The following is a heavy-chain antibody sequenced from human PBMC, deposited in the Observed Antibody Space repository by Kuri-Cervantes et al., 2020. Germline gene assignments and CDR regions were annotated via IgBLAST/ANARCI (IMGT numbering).Heavy chain of an antibody. V-gene: IGHV3-7*03. Sequence: GESLKISCAASGFTFSNYWMSWVRQAPGKGLEWVANIKQDGSEKYYVDSVKGRFTISRDNAKNSLYLQMNSLRAEDTAVYYCAREYDYGDYAIGAFDIWGQGTMVTVSS. D-gene: IGHD4-17*01. CDR2: IKQDGSEK. J-gene: IGHJ3*02. CDR1: GFTFSNYW. CDR3: AREYDYGDYAIGAFDI.